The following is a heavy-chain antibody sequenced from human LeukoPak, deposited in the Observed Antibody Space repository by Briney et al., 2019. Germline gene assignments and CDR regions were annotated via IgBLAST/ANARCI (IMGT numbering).Heavy chain of an antibody. V-gene: IGHV1-69*01. CDR1: GGTFSSYA. CDR3: ARPLYDILTGYYGPNWFDP. D-gene: IGHD3-9*01. Sequence: ASVTVSCKASGGTFSSYAISWVRQAPGQGLEWMGGIIPIFGTANYAQKFQGRVTITADESTSTAYMELSSLRSEDTAVYYCARPLYDILTGYYGPNWFDPWGQGTLVTVSS. CDR2: IIPIFGTA. J-gene: IGHJ5*02.